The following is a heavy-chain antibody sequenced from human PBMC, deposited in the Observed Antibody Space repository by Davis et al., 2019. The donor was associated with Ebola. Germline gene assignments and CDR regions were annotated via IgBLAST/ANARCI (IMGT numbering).Heavy chain of an antibody. Sequence: GESLKISCAASGFTFSGSAMHWVRQASGKGLEWVGRIRKANTYATAYAASVKGRFTISRDDSKNTAYLQMNSLKTEDTAVYYCTLTGDYYYGMDVWGQGTTVTVSS. CDR3: TLTGDYYYGMDV. V-gene: IGHV3-73*01. J-gene: IGHJ6*02. CDR1: GFTFSGSA. CDR2: IRKANTYAT. D-gene: IGHD1-26*01.